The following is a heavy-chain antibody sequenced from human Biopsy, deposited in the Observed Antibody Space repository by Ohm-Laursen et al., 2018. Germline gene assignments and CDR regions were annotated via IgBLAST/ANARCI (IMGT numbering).Heavy chain of an antibody. V-gene: IGHV4-39*01. D-gene: IGHD4-17*01. CDR2: ISYTGST. Sequence: SDTLSLTCTVSGGFISSSSYYWGWLRQPPGKGLEWIGSISYTGSTHDNPSLTISFTISVDTSKNQFSLRLKSLTAADTAVYYCARHGVYGDLRMDYWGQGTLVTVSS. CDR1: GGFISSSSYY. J-gene: IGHJ4*02. CDR3: ARHGVYGDLRMDY.